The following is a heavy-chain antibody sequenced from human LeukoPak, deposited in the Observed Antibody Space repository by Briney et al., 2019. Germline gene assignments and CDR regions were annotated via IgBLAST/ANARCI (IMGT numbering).Heavy chain of an antibody. D-gene: IGHD6-13*01. Sequence: GGSLRLSCAASGFTFSSYAMSWVRQAPGKGLEWVSAISGSGGSTYYADSVKGRLTISRDNSKNTLYLQMNSLRAEDTAVYYCAKVRNGGYNSTNNWFDPWGQGTLGTVSS. CDR2: ISGSGGST. V-gene: IGHV3-23*01. CDR1: GFTFSSYA. CDR3: AKVRNGGYNSTNNWFDP. J-gene: IGHJ5*02.